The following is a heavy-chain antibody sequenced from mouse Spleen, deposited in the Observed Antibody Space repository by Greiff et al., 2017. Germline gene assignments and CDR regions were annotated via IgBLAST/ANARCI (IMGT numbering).Heavy chain of an antibody. CDR1: GYTFTSYG. V-gene: IGHV1-81*01. CDR2: IYPRSGNT. J-gene: IGHJ2*01. Sequence: VQLVESGAELARPGASVKLSCKASGYTFTSYGISWVKQRTGQGLEWIGEIYPRSGNTYYNEKFKGKATLTADKSSSTAYMELRSLTSEDSAVYFCARGSRGYWGQGTTLTVSS. CDR3: ARGSRGY.